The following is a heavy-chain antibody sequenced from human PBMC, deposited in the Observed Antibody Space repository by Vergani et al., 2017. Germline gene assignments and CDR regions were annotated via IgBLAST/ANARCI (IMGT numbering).Heavy chain of an antibody. Sequence: QLQLQESGPGLVKPSETLSLTCTVSGGSISSYYWSWIRQHPGKGLEWIGYIYYSGSTYYNPSLKSRVTISVDTSKNQFSLKLSSVTAAYTAVYYCARATIDSSGYNWFDPWGQGTLVTVSS. D-gene: IGHD3-22*01. V-gene: IGHV4-59*06. J-gene: IGHJ5*02. CDR1: GGSISSYY. CDR2: IYYSGST. CDR3: ARATIDSSGYNWFDP.